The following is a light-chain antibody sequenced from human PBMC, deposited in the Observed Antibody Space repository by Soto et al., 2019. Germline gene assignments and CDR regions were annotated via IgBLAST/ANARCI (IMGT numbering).Light chain of an antibody. V-gene: IGKV1-5*03. CDR3: QQHTT. Sequence: DIQMTQSPSTLSASVGDRVTITCRGSQGISSWLAWYQLKPGKAPRLLIYKASSLASGVPSRFSGGGSGTELNLTISSLQPEDVATYHCQQHTTFGQGNKVEI. J-gene: IGKJ1*01. CDR1: QGISSW. CDR2: KAS.